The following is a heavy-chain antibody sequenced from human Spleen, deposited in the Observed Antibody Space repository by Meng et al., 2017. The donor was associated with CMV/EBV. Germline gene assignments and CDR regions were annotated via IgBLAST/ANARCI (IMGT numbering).Heavy chain of an antibody. J-gene: IGHJ4*02. D-gene: IGHD3-10*01. V-gene: IGHV3-7*01. CDR2: IKQDGSEK. CDR3: ARDYYGSGSYYWELDC. CDR1: GFTFSSYW. Sequence: GESLKISCAASGFTFSSYWMSWVRQAPGKGLEWVANIKQDGSEKYYVDSVKGRFTISRDNAKNSLYLQMNSLRAEDTAVYYCARDYYGSGSYYWELDCWGQGTLVTVSS.